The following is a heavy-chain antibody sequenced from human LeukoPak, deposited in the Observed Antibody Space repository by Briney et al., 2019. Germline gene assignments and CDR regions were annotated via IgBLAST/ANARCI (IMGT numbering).Heavy chain of an antibody. CDR2: ISSSSSTI. CDR1: GFTFSTYS. D-gene: IGHD2-15*01. J-gene: IGHJ6*03. CDR3: ARGSREDIHYYYYMDV. Sequence: PGGSLSLSCAASGFTFSTYSINWVRQAPGKGLEWVSYISSSSSTIYYADSVKGRFTISRDNAKNSLYLQMNSLRAEDAAVYYCARGSREDIHYYYYMDVWGKGTTVTVSS. V-gene: IGHV3-48*01.